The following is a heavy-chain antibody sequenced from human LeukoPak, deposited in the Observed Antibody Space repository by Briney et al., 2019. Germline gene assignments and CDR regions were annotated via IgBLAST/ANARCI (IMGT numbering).Heavy chain of an antibody. CDR1: GFTFDNFA. Sequence: GGSLRLSCAASGFTFDNFALHWVRQAPGKGLEWVALISYDGTTKFYADSVRGRFTVSRDNSENTLYLEMNSLRLEDTAVYYCARGPLSGYEDYWGQGILVAVSS. CDR2: ISYDGTTK. V-gene: IGHV3-30-3*01. CDR3: ARGPLSGYEDY. J-gene: IGHJ4*02. D-gene: IGHD5-12*01.